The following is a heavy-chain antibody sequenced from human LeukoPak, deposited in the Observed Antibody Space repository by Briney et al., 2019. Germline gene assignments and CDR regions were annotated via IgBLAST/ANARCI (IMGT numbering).Heavy chain of an antibody. D-gene: IGHD5-12*01. CDR1: GGSFSIYC. Sequence: SETLSPTCRVSGGSFSIYCWSWIRQPAGKGLEWIGHIYTSGSTNYNPSLKSRVTMSVDTSKNQFSLKLSSVTAADTAVYYCARGCDIVVTNLNWFDPWGQGTLVTVSS. CDR3: ARGCDIVVTNLNWFDP. J-gene: IGHJ5*02. CDR2: IYTSGST. V-gene: IGHV4-4*07.